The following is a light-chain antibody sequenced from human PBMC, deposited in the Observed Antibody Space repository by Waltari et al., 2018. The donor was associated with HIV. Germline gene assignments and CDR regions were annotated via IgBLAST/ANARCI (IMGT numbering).Light chain of an antibody. V-gene: IGLV1-51*01. CDR1: SSNIGNNY. Sequence: SVLTQPPSVSAAPGQKVTISCSGSSSNIGNNYVSWFQQLPGAAPRFLIYDNSRRPSGVPDRFSGARAGTSATLGVSGLQPGDEADYYCGTWDTSLDAGVFGGGTKLTVL. J-gene: IGLJ3*02. CDR2: DNS. CDR3: GTWDTSLDAGV.